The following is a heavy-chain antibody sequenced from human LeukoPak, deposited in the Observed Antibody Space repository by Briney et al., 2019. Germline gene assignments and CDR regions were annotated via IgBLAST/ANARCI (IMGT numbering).Heavy chain of an antibody. CDR3: AKDIVVVPAPQGWFDP. J-gene: IGHJ5*02. V-gene: IGHV3-23*01. CDR2: ISGSGGST. D-gene: IGHD2-2*01. CDR1: GFTVSSYD. Sequence: PGGTLRLSCAASGFTVSSYDMSGVRQATGKGLEWVSAISGSGGSTYYADSVKGRFTISRDNSKNTLYLQMNSLRAEDTDVYYCAKDIVVVPAPQGWFDPWGQGTLVTVSS.